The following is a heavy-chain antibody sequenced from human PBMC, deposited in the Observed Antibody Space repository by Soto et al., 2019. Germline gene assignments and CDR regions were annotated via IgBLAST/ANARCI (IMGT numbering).Heavy chain of an antibody. V-gene: IGHV4-39*01. J-gene: IGHJ4*02. D-gene: IGHD4-17*01. Sequence: SETLSLTCTVSGGSISSSSYYWGWIRQPPGKGLEWIGSSYYSGSTYYNPSLKSRVTISVDTSKNQFSLKLSSVTAADTAVYYCARTPYGDYSDYWGQGTLVTVSS. CDR1: GGSISSSSYY. CDR3: ARTPYGDYSDY. CDR2: SYYSGST.